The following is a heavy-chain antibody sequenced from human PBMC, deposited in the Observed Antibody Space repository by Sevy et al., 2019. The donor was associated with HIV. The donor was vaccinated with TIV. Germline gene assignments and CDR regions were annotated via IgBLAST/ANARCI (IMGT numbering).Heavy chain of an antibody. D-gene: IGHD4-4*01. Sequence: ASVKVSCKASGGTFSSYAISWVRQAPGQGLEWMGGIIPIFGTANYAQKFQGRVTITADESTSTAYMELSSLSSEDTAVYYCARGEEYSNYDYYYGMDVWGQGTTVTVSS. CDR1: GGTFSSYA. CDR3: ARGEEYSNYDYYYGMDV. V-gene: IGHV1-69*13. CDR2: IIPIFGTA. J-gene: IGHJ6*02.